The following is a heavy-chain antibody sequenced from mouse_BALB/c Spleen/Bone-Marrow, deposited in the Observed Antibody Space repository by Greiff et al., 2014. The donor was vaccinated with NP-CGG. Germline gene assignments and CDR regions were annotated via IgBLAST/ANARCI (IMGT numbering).Heavy chain of an antibody. CDR3: TKPSFNYGSSYWYFDV. D-gene: IGHD1-1*01. Sequence: VQLKESGAELVKPGASVKLSCTASGFNIKDTFMHWVKQRPEQGLEWIGRIDPANGDTKYDPKFQGKATITADTSSNTAYLQLSSLTSEDTAVYYCTKPSFNYGSSYWYFDVWGAGTTVTVSS. CDR1: GFNIKDTF. J-gene: IGHJ1*01. V-gene: IGHV14-3*02. CDR2: IDPANGDT.